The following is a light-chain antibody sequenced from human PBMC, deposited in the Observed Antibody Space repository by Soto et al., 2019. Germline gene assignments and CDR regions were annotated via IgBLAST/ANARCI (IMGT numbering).Light chain of an antibody. Sequence: QSVLTQPRSVSGSPGQSVTISCTGTSSDVGGYNYVSWYQQHPGKAPKVMIYDVSKRPSGVPDRFSGSKSGNTASLTIFGLQAEDEADYYCCSYAGSYTRVFGGGTKLTVL. CDR3: CSYAGSYTRV. J-gene: IGLJ3*02. CDR1: SSDVGGYNY. V-gene: IGLV2-11*01. CDR2: DVS.